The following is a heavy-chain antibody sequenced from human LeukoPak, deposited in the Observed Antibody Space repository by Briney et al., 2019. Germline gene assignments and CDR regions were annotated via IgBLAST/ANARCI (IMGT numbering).Heavy chain of an antibody. Sequence: GASVKVSCKASGYTFTGYYMHWVRQAPGQGLEWMGWINPNSGGTDYAQRFQGRVTMTRDTSISTAYMELSRLRSDDTAVYYCARAYYYGSGNYYFFDNWGQGTLVTVSS. CDR1: GYTFTGYY. CDR3: ARAYYYGSGNYYFFDN. V-gene: IGHV1-2*02. D-gene: IGHD3-10*01. J-gene: IGHJ4*02. CDR2: INPNSGGT.